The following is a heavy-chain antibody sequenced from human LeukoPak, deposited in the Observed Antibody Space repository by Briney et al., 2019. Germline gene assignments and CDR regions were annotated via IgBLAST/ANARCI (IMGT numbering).Heavy chain of an antibody. Sequence: GRSLRLSCAASGFTFDDYAMHWVRQAPGKGLEWVSGISWNSGSIGYADSVKGRFTIPRDNAKNSLYLQMNSLRAEDTALYYCAKDFGYSSSWYGFYYYYGMDVWGQGTTVTVSS. CDR1: GFTFDDYA. CDR2: ISWNSGSI. J-gene: IGHJ6*02. CDR3: AKDFGYSSSWYGFYYYYGMDV. V-gene: IGHV3-9*01. D-gene: IGHD6-13*01.